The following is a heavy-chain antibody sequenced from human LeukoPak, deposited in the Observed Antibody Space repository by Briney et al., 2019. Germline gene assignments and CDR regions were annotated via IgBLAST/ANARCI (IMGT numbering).Heavy chain of an antibody. CDR1: GYTFSNYG. Sequence: ASVKVSCKTSGYTFSNYGISWVRQAPGQGLEWMGWISAYNGNTNYAQKLQGRVTMTTDTSTSTAYMELRSLRSDDTAVYYCARDRIAVAAHGYYYYGMDVWGQGTTVTVSS. J-gene: IGHJ6*02. D-gene: IGHD6-19*01. CDR2: ISAYNGNT. V-gene: IGHV1-18*01. CDR3: ARDRIAVAAHGYYYYGMDV.